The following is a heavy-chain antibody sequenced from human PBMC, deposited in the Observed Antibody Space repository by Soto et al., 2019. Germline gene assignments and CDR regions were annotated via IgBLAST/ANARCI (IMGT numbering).Heavy chain of an antibody. J-gene: IGHJ5*02. D-gene: IGHD2-2*01. Sequence: GGSLRLSCAASGFTFSSYSMNWVRQAPGKGLEWVANIKQDGSEKYYVDSVKGRFTISRDNAKNSLYLQMNSLRAEDTAVYYCARDSVVLVPAALKTPPRFDPWGQGTLVTVSS. CDR2: IKQDGSEK. V-gene: IGHV3-7*01. CDR3: ARDSVVLVPAALKTPPRFDP. CDR1: GFTFSSYS.